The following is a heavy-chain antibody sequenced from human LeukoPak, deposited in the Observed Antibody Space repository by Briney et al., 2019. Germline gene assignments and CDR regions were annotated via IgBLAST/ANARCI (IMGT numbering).Heavy chain of an antibody. CDR2: INPNSGGT. J-gene: IGHJ4*02. D-gene: IGHD6-19*01. CDR1: GYTFTDYY. Sequence: ASVKVSCKASGYTFTDYYIHWVRQAPGQGLEWMGRINPNSGGTNSAQKFQGRVTMTKDTSISTAYMELSGVRSDDTAVYFCARAIAVVDYWGQGTLVTVSS. V-gene: IGHV1-2*06. CDR3: ARAIAVVDY.